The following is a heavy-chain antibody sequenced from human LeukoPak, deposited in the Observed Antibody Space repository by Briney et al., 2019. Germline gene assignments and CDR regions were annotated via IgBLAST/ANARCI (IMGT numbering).Heavy chain of an antibody. CDR2: IYVDGRTT. Sequence: PGGSLRLSCVASGFTFSNYWMHWVRQPPGKGLVWVSRIYVDGRTTNYADSVKGRFTISRDNAKNTVYLEMNSLSVEDAATYYCIRDFRSADLWGQGTLVTVTS. V-gene: IGHV3-74*01. J-gene: IGHJ5*02. CDR3: IRDFRSADL. CDR1: GFTFSNYW.